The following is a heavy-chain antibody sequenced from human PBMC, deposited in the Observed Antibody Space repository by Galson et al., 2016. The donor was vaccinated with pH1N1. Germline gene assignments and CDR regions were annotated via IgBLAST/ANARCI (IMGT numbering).Heavy chain of an antibody. CDR1: GFTFDDYA. J-gene: IGHJ6*02. CDR3: AKTIMRLAYYYGIDV. V-gene: IGHV3-9*01. CDR2: ISWNSGII. D-gene: IGHD3-10*01. Sequence: SLRLSCAASGFTFDDYAMNWVRHAPGKGPEWVSGISWNSGIIGYADSVKGRFTISSDNAKNSLYLQMNTLSAEDTALYYCAKTIMRLAYYYGIDVWGQGTTVTVSS.